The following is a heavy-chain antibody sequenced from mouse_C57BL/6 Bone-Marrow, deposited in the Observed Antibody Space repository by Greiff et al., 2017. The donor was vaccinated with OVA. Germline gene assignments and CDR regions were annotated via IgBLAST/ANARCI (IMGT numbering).Heavy chain of an antibody. CDR2: IHPNSGST. Sequence: VQLQQSGAELVKPGASVKLSCKASGYTFTSYWMHWVKQRPGQGLEWIGMIHPNSGSTNYNEKFKSKATLTVDKSSSTAYMQLSSLTSEDSAVYYCARTGVLHFDYWGQGTTLTVSS. D-gene: IGHD2-14*01. V-gene: IGHV1-64*01. CDR1: GYTFTSYW. CDR3: ARTGVLHFDY. J-gene: IGHJ2*01.